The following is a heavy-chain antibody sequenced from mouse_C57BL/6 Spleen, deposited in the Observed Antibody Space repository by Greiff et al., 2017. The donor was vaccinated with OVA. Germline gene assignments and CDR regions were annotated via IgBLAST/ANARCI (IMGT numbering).Heavy chain of an antibody. CDR1: GYTFTSYW. Sequence: QVQLQQPGTELVKPGASVKLSCKASGYTFTSYWMHWVKQRPGQGLAWIGNINPSNGGTTYNEKFKSKATLTVDKSSSTAYMQLSSLTSEDSAVYYCARRLIFTTVVARDYWGQGTTLTVSS. CDR2: INPSNGGT. CDR3: ARRLIFTTVVARDY. V-gene: IGHV1-53*01. D-gene: IGHD1-1*01. J-gene: IGHJ2*01.